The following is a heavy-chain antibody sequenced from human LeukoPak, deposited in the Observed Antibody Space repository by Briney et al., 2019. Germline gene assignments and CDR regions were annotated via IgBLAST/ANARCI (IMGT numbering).Heavy chain of an antibody. CDR2: ISSSGSTI. V-gene: IGHV3-48*03. CDR3: ARVGPRNDYYGSGRSGYMDV. D-gene: IGHD3-10*01. J-gene: IGHJ6*03. Sequence: PGGSLRLSCAASGFTFSSYEMNWVRQAPGKGLEWVSYISSSGSTIYYADSVKGRFTISRDNAKNSLYLQMNSLRAEDTAVYYCARVGPRNDYYGSGRSGYMDVWGKGTTVTISS. CDR1: GFTFSSYE.